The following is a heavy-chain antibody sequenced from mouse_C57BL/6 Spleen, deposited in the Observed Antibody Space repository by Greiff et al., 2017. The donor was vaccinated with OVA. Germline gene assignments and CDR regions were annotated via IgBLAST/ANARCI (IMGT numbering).Heavy chain of an antibody. D-gene: IGHD4-1*01. CDR2: INPNHGGT. V-gene: IGHV1-18*01. Sequence: VQLQQSGPELVKPGASVKIPCKASGYTFTDYNMDWVKQSHGKSLEWIGDINPNHGGTIYNQKFKGKATLTVDKSSSTAYMELRSLTSEDTAVYYCARGRTGTNYFDYWGQGTTLTVSS. CDR3: ARGRTGTNYFDY. J-gene: IGHJ2*01. CDR1: GYTFTDYN.